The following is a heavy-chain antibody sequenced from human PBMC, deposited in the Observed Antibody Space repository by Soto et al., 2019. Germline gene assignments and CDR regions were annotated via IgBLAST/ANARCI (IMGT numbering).Heavy chain of an antibody. D-gene: IGHD6-19*01. CDR3: ARAPLAVAGTSPWYFDY. J-gene: IGHJ4*02. Sequence: PSVTLSLTCTVSCGSISSSSYYWSWIRQPPGKGLEWIGSIYYSGSTYYNPSLKSRVTISVDTSKNQFSLKLSSVTAADTAVYYCARAPLAVAGTSPWYFDYWGQGTLVTVSS. CDR2: IYYSGST. CDR1: CGSISSSSYY. V-gene: IGHV4-39*01.